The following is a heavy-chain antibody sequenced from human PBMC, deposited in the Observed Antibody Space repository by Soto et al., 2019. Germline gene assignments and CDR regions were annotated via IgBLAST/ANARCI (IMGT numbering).Heavy chain of an antibody. CDR2: FYYSGST. CDR1: GGSISTGGYY. CDR3: ASSVFP. Sequence: QVQLQESGPGLVKPSQTLSLTCTVSGGSISTGGYYWNWIRQHPGKGLEWIGYFYYSGSTYYNPSLKSRVTISVNTSKNQFSLKLSSVTTAVTALYYCASSVFPWGQGYLVTVSS. V-gene: IGHV4-31*03. J-gene: IGHJ5*02. D-gene: IGHD1-26*01.